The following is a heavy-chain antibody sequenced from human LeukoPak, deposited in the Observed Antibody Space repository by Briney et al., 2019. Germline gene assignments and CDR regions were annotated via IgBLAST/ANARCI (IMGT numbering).Heavy chain of an antibody. V-gene: IGHV3-7*01. D-gene: IGHD4-17*01. Sequence: GGSLRLSCAASGFTFSSYWMSWVRQAPGKGLEWVANIKQDGSEKYYVDSVKGRFTISRDNAKNSLYLQMNSLRAEDTAVYYCAREPTYGDYDNFYGMDVWGQGTTVTVSS. CDR3: AREPTYGDYDNFYGMDV. J-gene: IGHJ6*02. CDR1: GFTFSSYW. CDR2: IKQDGSEK.